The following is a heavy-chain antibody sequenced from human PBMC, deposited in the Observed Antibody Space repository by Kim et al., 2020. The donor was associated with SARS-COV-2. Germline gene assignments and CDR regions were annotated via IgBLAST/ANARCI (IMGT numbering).Heavy chain of an antibody. CDR1: GGSISSGGYY. CDR2: IYYSGST. CDR3: ARGGPCYYGSVSYSRGSIGGNNWFDP. D-gene: IGHD3-10*01. V-gene: IGHV4-31*03. Sequence: SETLSLTCTVSGGSISSGGYYWSWIRQHPGKGLEWIGYIYYSGSTYYNPSLKSRVTISVDTSKNQFSLKLSSVTAADAAVYYCARGGPCYYGSVSYSRGSIGGNNWFDPWGQGTLVTVSS. J-gene: IGHJ5*02.